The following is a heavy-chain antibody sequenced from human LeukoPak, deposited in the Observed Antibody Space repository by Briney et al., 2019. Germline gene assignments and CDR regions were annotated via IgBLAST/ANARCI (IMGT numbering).Heavy chain of an antibody. J-gene: IGHJ4*02. Sequence: GGSLRLSCAASGFTFSSYSMNWVRQAPGKGLEWVSSISSSSSYIYYADSVKGRFTISRDNAKNSLYLQMNSLRAEDTAVYYCARSSRDIAMVTEFDYWGQGTLVTVSS. CDR3: ARSSRDIAMVTEFDY. CDR1: GFTFSSYS. CDR2: ISSSSSYI. V-gene: IGHV3-21*01. D-gene: IGHD5-18*01.